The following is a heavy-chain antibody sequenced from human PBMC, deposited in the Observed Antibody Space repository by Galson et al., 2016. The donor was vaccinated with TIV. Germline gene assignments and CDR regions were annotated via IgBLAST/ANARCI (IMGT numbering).Heavy chain of an antibody. CDR3: AKDYMWKENYFYMHV. Sequence: SLRLSCATSGFSFHHYAMHWVRQRPGKGLEWLALTTWEGDRTQYADSVQGRFTISRDNSRSSLYLQMDSLRFEDTALYFRAKDYMWKENYFYMHVWGKGTTVTVSS. V-gene: IGHV3-43*01. J-gene: IGHJ6*03. D-gene: IGHD1-1*01. CDR1: GFSFHHYA. CDR2: TTWEGDRT.